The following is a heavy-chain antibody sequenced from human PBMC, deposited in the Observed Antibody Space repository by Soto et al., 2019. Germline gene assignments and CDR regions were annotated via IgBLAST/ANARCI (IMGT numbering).Heavy chain of an antibody. J-gene: IGHJ4*02. Sequence: SETLSLTCTVSGGSISSYYWSWIRQPPGKGLEWIGYIYYSGSTYYNPSLKSRVTISVDTSKNQFSLKLSSVTAADTAVYYCARGVTIFGVVILERYFDYWGQGTLVTGS. CDR3: ARGVTIFGVVILERYFDY. D-gene: IGHD3-3*01. V-gene: IGHV4-59*08. CDR2: IYYSGST. CDR1: GGSISSYY.